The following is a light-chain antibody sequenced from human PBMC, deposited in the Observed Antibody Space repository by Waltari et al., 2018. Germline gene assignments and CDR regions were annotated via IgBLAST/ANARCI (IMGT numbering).Light chain of an antibody. Sequence: EIVMTQSPATLSVSAGERATLSCRASQSVSSNLAWYQQKPGQAPRLLIYGASTRATGIPARVSGSGSGTEFTLTISSMQSEDFAVYYCQQYNNWPLYTFGQGTKLEIK. V-gene: IGKV3-15*01. J-gene: IGKJ2*01. CDR1: QSVSSN. CDR3: QQYNNWPLYT. CDR2: GAS.